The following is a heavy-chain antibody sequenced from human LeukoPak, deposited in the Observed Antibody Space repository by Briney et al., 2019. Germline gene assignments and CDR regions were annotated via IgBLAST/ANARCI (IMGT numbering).Heavy chain of an antibody. Sequence: ASVKVSCKACGYTLISYVISWVRQAPGQGLEWMGWISAYNGNTNYAQKLQGRVTMTTDTSTSTAYMELRSLRSDDTAVYYCAREEYSYGPPLYYYYYYMDVWGKGTTVTVSS. CDR3: AREEYSYGPPLYYYYYYMDV. CDR2: ISAYNGNT. J-gene: IGHJ6*03. CDR1: GYTLISYV. D-gene: IGHD5-18*01. V-gene: IGHV1-18*01.